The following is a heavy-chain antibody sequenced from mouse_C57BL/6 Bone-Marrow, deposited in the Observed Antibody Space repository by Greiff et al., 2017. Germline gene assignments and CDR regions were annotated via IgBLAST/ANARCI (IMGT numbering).Heavy chain of an antibody. CDR1: GYTFTSYW. J-gene: IGHJ4*01. CDR2: IDPSDSET. V-gene: IGHV1-52*01. D-gene: IGHD3-2*02. CDR3: AQGGDSSGYYAMDY. Sequence: QVQLQQSGAELVRPGSSVKLSCKASGYTFTSYWMHWVKQRPIQGLEWIGNIDPSDSETHYNQKFKDKATLTVDKSSSTAYMQLSSLTSEDSAVYYCAQGGDSSGYYAMDYWGQGTSVTVSS.